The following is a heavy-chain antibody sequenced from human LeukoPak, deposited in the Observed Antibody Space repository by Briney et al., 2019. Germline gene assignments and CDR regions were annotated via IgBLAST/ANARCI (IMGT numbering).Heavy chain of an antibody. CDR1: GGTFSSYT. V-gene: IGHV1-69*04. D-gene: IGHD2-15*01. CDR2: IIPILGIA. Sequence: SVKVSCKASGGTFSSYTISWVRQAPGQGLEWTGRIIPILGIANYAQKFQGRVTITADKSTSTAYMELSSLRSEDTAVYYCARDGEAANYGMDVWGQGTTVTVSS. CDR3: ARDGEAANYGMDV. J-gene: IGHJ6*02.